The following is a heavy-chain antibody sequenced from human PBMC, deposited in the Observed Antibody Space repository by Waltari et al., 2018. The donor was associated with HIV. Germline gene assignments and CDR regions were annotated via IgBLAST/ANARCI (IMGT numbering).Heavy chain of an antibody. D-gene: IGHD3-22*01. V-gene: IGHV1-8*02. CDR2: MNPNSGNT. Sequence: QVYLVQSGPEVKSPGASVELSCKAYGYTFNNFDVNWVTQGAGQGPEWRGWMNPNSGNTASPYIFEERVTMTTDVSTATAYMEMSGLTPEDTAIYYCARNSSAKGNRYFYYGLDVWGQGTPVTV. CDR1: GYTFNNFD. CDR3: ARNSSAKGNRYFYYGLDV. J-gene: IGHJ6*02.